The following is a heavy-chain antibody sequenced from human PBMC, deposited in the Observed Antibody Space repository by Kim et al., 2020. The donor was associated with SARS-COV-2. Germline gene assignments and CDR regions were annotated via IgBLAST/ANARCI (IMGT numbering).Heavy chain of an antibody. CDR1: GFTFSTYS. Sequence: GGSLRLSCAASGFTFSTYSMNWVRQAPGKGLEWVSYINSGSTRMVYADSVKGRFTISRDNARNSLYLQMNSLRDEDTAVYYCARGIYGSDRQQQDYWGQGTLVTVSS. D-gene: IGHD3-10*01. CDR2: INSGSTRM. J-gene: IGHJ4*02. CDR3: ARGIYGSDRQQQDY. V-gene: IGHV3-48*02.